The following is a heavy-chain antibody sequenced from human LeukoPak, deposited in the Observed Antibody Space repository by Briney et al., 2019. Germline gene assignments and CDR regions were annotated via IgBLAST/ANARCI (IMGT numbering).Heavy chain of an antibody. D-gene: IGHD3-22*01. CDR2: ISSSSSYI. Sequence: GGSLRLSCAASGFTFSSYSMTWVRQAPGKGLEWVSSISSSSSYIYYAASVKGRFTISRDNAKNSLYLQMNSLRAEDTAVYYCLATYYYDSRGSRGGNWGQGTLVTVSS. CDR1: GFTFSSYS. CDR3: LATYYYDSRGSRGGN. V-gene: IGHV3-21*01. J-gene: IGHJ4*02.